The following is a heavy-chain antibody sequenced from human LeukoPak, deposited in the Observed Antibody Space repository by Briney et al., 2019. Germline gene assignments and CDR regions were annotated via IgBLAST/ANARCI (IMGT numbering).Heavy chain of an antibody. J-gene: IGHJ3*02. CDR3: ARGPHYGDYVPAFDI. CDR1: GGSISSYY. Sequence: PSETLSLXCTVSGGSISSYYWSWIRQPAGKGLEWIGRIYTSGSTNYNPSLKSRVTMSVDTSKNQFSLKLSSVTAADTAVYYCARGPHYGDYVPAFDIWGQGTMVTVSS. V-gene: IGHV4-4*07. CDR2: IYTSGST. D-gene: IGHD4-17*01.